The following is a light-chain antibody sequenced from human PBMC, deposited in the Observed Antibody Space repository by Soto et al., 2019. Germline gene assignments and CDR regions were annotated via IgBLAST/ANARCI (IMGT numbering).Light chain of an antibody. CDR3: QSYDTGLRGMI. V-gene: IGLV1-40*01. Sequence: QAVVTQPPSVSGAPGQRVTISCTGTSSNIGADYNVHWYRQLPGTAPKLLIYGNHHRPSGVPDRFSGSKSGPSAFLAITGLPTEDEADYYLQSYDTGLRGMIFGGGTKVTVL. CDR1: SSNIGADYN. J-gene: IGLJ2*01. CDR2: GNH.